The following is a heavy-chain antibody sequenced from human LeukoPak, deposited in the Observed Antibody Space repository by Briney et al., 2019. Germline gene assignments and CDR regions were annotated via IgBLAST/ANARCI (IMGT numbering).Heavy chain of an antibody. CDR3: AREEIVDPRISFDC. CDR2: ITSDGRT. CDR1: GFTLRNYA. D-gene: IGHD2-21*01. Sequence: GGSLRLSCAASGFTLRNYAMSWVRQAPGKGLEWVSAITSDGRTFYTDSVTGRFTISKDNSKNTLYLQMNSLRAEDAAVYFCAREEIVDPRISFDCWGQGALVIVSS. V-gene: IGHV3-23*01. J-gene: IGHJ4*02.